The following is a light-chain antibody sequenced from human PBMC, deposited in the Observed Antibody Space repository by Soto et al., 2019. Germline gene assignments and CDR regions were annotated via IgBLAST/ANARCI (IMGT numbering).Light chain of an antibody. CDR2: GAS. CDR3: QQYNNWPRT. CDR1: QSVISY. V-gene: IGKV3-15*01. J-gene: IGKJ1*01. Sequence: EIVLTQSPGTLSLSPGERATLSCRASQSVISYLAWYQQEPGQAPRLLIYGASTRATGIPARFSGSGSGTEFTLTISSLQSEDFALYYCQQYNNWPRTCGQGTKVDIK.